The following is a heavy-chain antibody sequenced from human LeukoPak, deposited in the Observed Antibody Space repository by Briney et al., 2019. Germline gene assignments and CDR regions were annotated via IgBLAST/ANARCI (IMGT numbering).Heavy chain of an antibody. CDR2: IWPDGSKK. Sequence: PGRSLRLSCAASGFTFSTYAMHWVRQAPGKGLEWVAFIWPDGSKKYYADSVKGRFAISRENSKNTVYLQMNDLRPEDTALYFCAKISSSAESNFDYCGQGTLLTVSS. CDR1: GFTFSTYA. J-gene: IGHJ4*02. V-gene: IGHV3-33*06. CDR3: AKISSSAESNFDY. D-gene: IGHD6-25*01.